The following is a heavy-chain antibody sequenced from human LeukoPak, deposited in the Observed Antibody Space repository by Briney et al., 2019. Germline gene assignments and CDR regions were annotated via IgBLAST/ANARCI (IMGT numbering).Heavy chain of an antibody. CDR3: ARDVAVAGTTNFDY. D-gene: IGHD6-19*01. CDR2: IYTSGST. V-gene: IGHV4-4*07. Sequence: PSETLSLTCTVSGGSISSYYWSWIRQPAGKGLEWIGRIYTSGSTNYNPSLKSRVTISVDKSKNQFSLKLSSVTAAYTAVYYCARDVAVAGTTNFDYWGQGTLVTVSS. J-gene: IGHJ4*02. CDR1: GGSISSYY.